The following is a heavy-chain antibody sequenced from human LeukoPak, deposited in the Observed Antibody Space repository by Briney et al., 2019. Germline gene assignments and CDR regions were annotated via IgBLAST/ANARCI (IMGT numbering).Heavy chain of an antibody. Sequence: ASVKVSCKASGYIFTSYGISWVRQAPGQGLEWMGWISACNGNTNYAQKIQGRVTMTTDTSTSTAYMELRSLRSDDTAVFYCARDRRAGTPSFDYWGQGTLVTVSS. CDR2: ISACNGNT. CDR3: ARDRRAGTPSFDY. CDR1: GYIFTSYG. V-gene: IGHV1-18*01. D-gene: IGHD6-13*01. J-gene: IGHJ4*02.